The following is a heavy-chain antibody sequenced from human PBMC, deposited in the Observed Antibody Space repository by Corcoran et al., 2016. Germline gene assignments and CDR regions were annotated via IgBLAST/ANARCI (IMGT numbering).Heavy chain of an antibody. V-gene: IGHV3-7*01. Sequence: EVQLVESGGGLVQPGGSLRLSCAASGFTFSRFWMSWVRQAPGKGLEWVANIKQDGSAKYYVDSVKGRFTISRDNAENSLSLQMNSLRAEDTAVYYCARDFASDTSGYWGQGTLVTVSS. CDR3: ARDFASDTSGY. D-gene: IGHD5-18*01. CDR1: GFTFSRFW. CDR2: IKQDGSAK. J-gene: IGHJ4*02.